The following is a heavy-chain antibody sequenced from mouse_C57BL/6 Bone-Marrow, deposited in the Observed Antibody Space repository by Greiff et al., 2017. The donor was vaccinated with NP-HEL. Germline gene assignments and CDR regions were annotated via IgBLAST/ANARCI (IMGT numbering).Heavy chain of an antibody. D-gene: IGHD2-2*01. J-gene: IGHJ4*01. CDR2: INPSSGYT. V-gene: IGHV1-7*01. CDR1: GYTFTSYW. CDR3: ARSRGLRGAMDY. Sequence: VQLQQSGAELAKPGASVKLSCKASGYTFTSYWMHWVKQRPGQGLEWIGYINPSSGYTKYNQKFKDKATLTADKSSITAYMQLSSLTYEDSAVYYCARSRGLRGAMDYWGQGTSVTVST.